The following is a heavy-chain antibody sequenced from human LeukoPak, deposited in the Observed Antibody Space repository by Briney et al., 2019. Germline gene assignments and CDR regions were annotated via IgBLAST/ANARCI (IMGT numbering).Heavy chain of an antibody. Sequence: GGSLRLSCAASGFTLSSYAMSWVRQAPGKGLEWVSAISGSGGSTYYADSVKGRFTISRDNSKNTLYLQMNSLRAEDTAVYYCAKVEGATSPYYYYGMDVWGQGTTVTVSS. CDR1: GFTLSSYA. CDR3: AKVEGATSPYYYYGMDV. D-gene: IGHD1-26*01. CDR2: ISGSGGST. J-gene: IGHJ6*02. V-gene: IGHV3-23*01.